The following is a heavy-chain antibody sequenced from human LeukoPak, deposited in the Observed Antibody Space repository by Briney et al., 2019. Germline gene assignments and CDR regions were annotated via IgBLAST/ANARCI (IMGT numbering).Heavy chain of an antibody. Sequence: GGSLRLSCAASGFTFSGYGMHWVRQAPGKGLEWVAVIWYDGSNKYYADSVKGRFTISRDNSKNTLYLQMNSLRAEDTAVYYCAKASVYVYYGMDVWGQGTTVTVSS. D-gene: IGHD3-16*02. CDR3: AKASVYVYYGMDV. J-gene: IGHJ6*02. CDR1: GFTFSGYG. CDR2: IWYDGSNK. V-gene: IGHV3-30*02.